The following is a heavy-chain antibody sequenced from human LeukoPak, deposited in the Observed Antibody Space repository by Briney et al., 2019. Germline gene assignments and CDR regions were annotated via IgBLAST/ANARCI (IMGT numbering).Heavy chain of an antibody. CDR2: ISAYNGNT. J-gene: IGHJ4*02. CDR3: AREAPRWAPYSSSWYSDY. CDR1: GYTFTSYG. V-gene: IGHV1-18*01. D-gene: IGHD6-13*01. Sequence: ASVKVSCKASGYTFTSYGISWVRQAPGQGLEWMGWISAYNGNTNYAQKLQGRVTMTTDTSTSTAYMELRSLRSDDTAVYYCAREAPRWAPYSSSWYSDYWGQGTLVTVSS.